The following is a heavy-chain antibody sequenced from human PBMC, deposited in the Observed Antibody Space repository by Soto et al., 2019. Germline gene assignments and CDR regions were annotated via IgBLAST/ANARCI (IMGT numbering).Heavy chain of an antibody. J-gene: IGHJ6*03. CDR1: GYTFTSHD. D-gene: IGHD2-15*01. V-gene: IGHV1-8*01. CDR3: ARGPEYPVVGAQYQFYCMDA. CDR2: MNPNSGDT. Sequence: QVQLVQSGAEVKKPGASVRVSCKASGYTFTSHDINWVRQATGQGLEWLGWMNPNSGDTGYAQKFQGRVTMTRDTSISTAYMELSNLRSDDTAVYFCARGPEYPVVGAQYQFYCMDAWGEGTTVTVSS.